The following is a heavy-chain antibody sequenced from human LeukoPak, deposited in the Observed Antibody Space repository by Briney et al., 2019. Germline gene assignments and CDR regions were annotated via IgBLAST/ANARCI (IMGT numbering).Heavy chain of an antibody. V-gene: IGHV1-2*02. Sequence: ASVKVSCKASGYTFTGYYMHWVRQAPGQGLEWMGWINPNSGGTNYAQKFQGGVTMTRDTSISTAYMELSRLRSDDTAVYYCARVRRRGGEIDYWGQGTLVTVSS. CDR2: INPNSGGT. CDR3: ARVRRRGGEIDY. J-gene: IGHJ4*02. CDR1: GYTFTGYY. D-gene: IGHD3-16*01.